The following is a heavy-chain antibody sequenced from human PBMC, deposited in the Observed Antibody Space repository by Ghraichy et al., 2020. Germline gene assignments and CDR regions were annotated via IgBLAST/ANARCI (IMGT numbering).Heavy chain of an antibody. CDR2: IGPYDGNT. CDR1: RHTFDSSG. CDR3: AREGTQRGLGLDH. D-gene: IGHD3-16*01. V-gene: IGHV1-18*01. Sequence: ASVKVSCVTSRHTFDSSGINWVRQAPGQGLEWMGWIGPYDGNTNYAPKVQGRVTMTTDTSTYTVYMELRSLRSDDTAVYYCAREGTQRGLGLDHWGQGTLVTVSS. J-gene: IGHJ4*02.